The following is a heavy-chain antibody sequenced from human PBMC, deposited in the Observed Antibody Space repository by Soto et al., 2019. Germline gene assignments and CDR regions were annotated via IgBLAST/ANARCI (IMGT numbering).Heavy chain of an antibody. Sequence: SQTLSLTWAISGDRVSSNSAAWNWISQSPSSGLEWLRRTYYRSKWYNDYAVSVRSRITINQDTSKNQFFLQLNSVIPEDTAVSYCARDHGMGWNDYDHGKDVWGQGTTVTVSS. CDR3: ARDHGMGWNDYDHGKDV. D-gene: IGHD1-1*01. J-gene: IGHJ6*02. V-gene: IGHV6-1*01. CDR1: GDRVSSNSAA. CDR2: TYYRSKWYN.